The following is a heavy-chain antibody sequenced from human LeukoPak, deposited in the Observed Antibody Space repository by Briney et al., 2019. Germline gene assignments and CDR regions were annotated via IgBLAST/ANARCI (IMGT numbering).Heavy chain of an antibody. CDR1: GGSFSGYY. CDR2: INHSGSA. D-gene: IGHD3-22*01. V-gene: IGHV4-34*01. CDR3: ARGRRDTTMIIVPKGPFDI. Sequence: SETLSLTCAVFGGSFSGYYWNWIRQPPGKGLEWIGEINHSGSANYNPSLKSRVTLSVDTSKNQFSLKVGSVTAADTAVYYCARGRRDTTMIIVPKGPFDIWGQGTMVTVSS. J-gene: IGHJ3*02.